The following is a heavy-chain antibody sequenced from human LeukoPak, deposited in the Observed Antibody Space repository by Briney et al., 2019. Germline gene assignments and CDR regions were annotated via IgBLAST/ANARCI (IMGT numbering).Heavy chain of an antibody. CDR1: GGTFSSYA. CDR3: ARVRVGNYYDSSGYYYGDY. D-gene: IGHD3-22*01. V-gene: IGHV1-69*01. Sequence: ASVKVSCKASGGTFSSYAISWVRQAPGQGLEWMGGIIPIFGTANYAQKFQGRVTITADESTSTAYMELSSLRSEDTAVYYCARVRVGNYYDSSGYYYGDYWGQGTLVTVSS. CDR2: IIPIFGTA. J-gene: IGHJ4*02.